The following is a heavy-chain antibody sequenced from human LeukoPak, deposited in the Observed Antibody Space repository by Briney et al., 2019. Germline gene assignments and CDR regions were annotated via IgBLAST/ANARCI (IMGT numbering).Heavy chain of an antibody. D-gene: IGHD1-1*01. Sequence: WGSLRLSCAASGFSFSGYWMYWIRQSPGKGLEWVAHVNADGSVTYYAGSMKGRFTISRETATNIVFLQMNSLSDDETAAYYCARDLNWTQVDYWGEGRLVTVPS. CDR1: GFSFSGYW. CDR2: VNADGSVT. J-gene: IGHJ4*02. CDR3: ARDLNWTQVDY. V-gene: IGHV3-74*01.